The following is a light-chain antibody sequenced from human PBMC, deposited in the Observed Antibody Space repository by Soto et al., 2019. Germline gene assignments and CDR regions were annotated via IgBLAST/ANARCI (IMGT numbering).Light chain of an antibody. J-gene: IGKJ4*01. CDR1: QSVSSI. V-gene: IGKV3-15*01. Sequence: EIVMTQSPATLSVSPGERATLSCRASQSVSSILAWYQQKPGQAPRLLIYGASTRATGIPARFSGSGSGTEFTLTISSLQSEDFAVYYCQQHNNWLPLTFGGGTKVEI. CDR3: QQHNNWLPLT. CDR2: GAS.